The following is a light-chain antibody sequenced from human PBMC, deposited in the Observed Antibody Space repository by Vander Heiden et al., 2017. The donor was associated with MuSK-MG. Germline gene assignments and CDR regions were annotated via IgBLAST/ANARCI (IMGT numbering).Light chain of an antibody. CDR3: QQYGRSPPYT. V-gene: IGKV3-20*01. CDR1: QSVNSSY. CDR2: GAS. Sequence: IVLTQSPGPLSLSPGERATLSCRARQSVNSSYLAWYQQKPGQAPRLLIYGASSRDTGIPDRFSGSGYGTDFTLTISRLEPEDFAVYYCQQYGRSPPYTFGQGTKLEIK. J-gene: IGKJ2*01.